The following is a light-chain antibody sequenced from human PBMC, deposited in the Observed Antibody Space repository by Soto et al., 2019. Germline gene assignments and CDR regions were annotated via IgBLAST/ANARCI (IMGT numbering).Light chain of an antibody. CDR2: DDN. CDR3: GSWDSSLSAYV. CDR1: SSNIGGNS. V-gene: IGLV1-51*01. J-gene: IGLJ1*01. Sequence: QSVLTQPPSVSAGPGQKVTISCSGSSSNIGGNSVSWYQQLPGTAPKLLIYDDNKRPPGIPDRFSVSKSGTSATLGITGFQTGDEADYYCGSWDSSLSAYVFGTGTKVTVL.